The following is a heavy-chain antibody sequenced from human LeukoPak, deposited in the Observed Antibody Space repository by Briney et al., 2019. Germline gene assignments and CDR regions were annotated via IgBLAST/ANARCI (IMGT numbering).Heavy chain of an antibody. J-gene: IGHJ6*03. CDR3: ARASGIAAADYYYYMDV. CDR2: ISSSSSYI. D-gene: IGHD6-13*01. CDR1: GFTSSSYS. V-gene: IGHV3-21*01. Sequence: GGSLRLSCAASGFTSSSYSMNWVRQAPGKGLEWVSSISSSSSYIYYADSVKGRFTISRDNAKNSLYLQMNSLRAEDTAVYYCARASGIAAADYYYYMDVWGKGTTVTVSS.